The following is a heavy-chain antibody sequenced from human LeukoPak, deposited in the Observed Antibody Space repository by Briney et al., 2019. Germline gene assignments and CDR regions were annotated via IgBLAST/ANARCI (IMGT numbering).Heavy chain of an antibody. CDR3: ARGSPGITGTRRGDSWFDP. Sequence: ASVKVSCKASGYTFTSYDINWVRQATGQGPEWMGWMNPNSGNTGYAQKFQGRVTMTRNTSISTACMELSSLRSEDTAVYYCARGSPGITGTRRGDSWFDPWGQGTLVTVSS. V-gene: IGHV1-8*01. CDR2: MNPNSGNT. D-gene: IGHD1-7*01. J-gene: IGHJ5*02. CDR1: GYTFTSYD.